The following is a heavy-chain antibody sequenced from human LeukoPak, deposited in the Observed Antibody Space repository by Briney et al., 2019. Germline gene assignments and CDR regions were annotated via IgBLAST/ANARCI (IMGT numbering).Heavy chain of an antibody. CDR2: IIPIFGTA. J-gene: IGHJ4*02. V-gene: IGHV1-69*13. D-gene: IGHD2-2*01. CDR3: AREVVPAAPFDY. Sequence: SVKVSCKASGGTFSSYAISWVRQAPGQGLEWMGGIIPIFGTANYAQKFQGRVTITADESTSTAYMELSSLRSEDTAVYYCAREVVPAAPFDYWGQGTLVTVSS. CDR1: GGTFSSYA.